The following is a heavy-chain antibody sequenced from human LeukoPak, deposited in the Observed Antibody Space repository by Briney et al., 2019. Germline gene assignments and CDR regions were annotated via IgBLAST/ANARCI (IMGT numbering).Heavy chain of an antibody. CDR2: ISYDGTNK. CDR3: AKYELARKYYFNY. J-gene: IGHJ4*02. CDR1: GFTFSNYG. Sequence: GGSLRLSCAASGFTFSNYGMHWVRQAPGKGLEWVAVISYDGTNKYYADSLKGRFTISRDNSKNTLYLQMNSLRAEDTAVYYCAKYELARKYYFNYWGQGTLVTVSS. D-gene: IGHD5-12*01. V-gene: IGHV3-30*18.